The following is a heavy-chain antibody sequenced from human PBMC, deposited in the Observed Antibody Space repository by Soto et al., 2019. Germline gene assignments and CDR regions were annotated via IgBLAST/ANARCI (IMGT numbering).Heavy chain of an antibody. CDR1: GDSITSSPYY. Sequence: QVQLQQSGPGLVKPSQTLSVTCTVSGDSITSSPYYWSWVRQLPGRRLEWIGYIYFRGNSYYNPSLKSRVTISLDRSKNQFSLELNSVTAADTALYFCARSGGTNSWYGVFDFWGQGTLVNVSS. D-gene: IGHD1-7*01. CDR2: IYFRGNS. CDR3: ARSGGTNSWYGVFDF. V-gene: IGHV4-30-4*01. J-gene: IGHJ4*02.